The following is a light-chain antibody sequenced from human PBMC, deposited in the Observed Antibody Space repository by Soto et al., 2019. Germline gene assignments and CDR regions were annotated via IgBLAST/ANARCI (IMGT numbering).Light chain of an antibody. CDR1: SSDVGGSNL. CDR2: EGD. Sequence: QSALTQPASVSGSPGQSITISCSGTSSDVGGSNLVSWYQQHPGKAPKLIIFEGDRRPSGVSGRFSGSKSGNTASLTISGLQAEDEADYYCCSFARTSSFYAFGTGTKVTVL. J-gene: IGLJ1*01. CDR3: CSFARTSSFYA. V-gene: IGLV2-23*01.